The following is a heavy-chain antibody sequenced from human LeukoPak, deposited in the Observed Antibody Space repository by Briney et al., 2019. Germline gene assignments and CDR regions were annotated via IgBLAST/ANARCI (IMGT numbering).Heavy chain of an antibody. Sequence: SVRVSCKASGGTFIIYAISWVRQAPGQGLEWMGGIIPIFGTANYAQKFQGRVTITADESTSTAYMELSSLRSEDTAVYYCARGRAVLYYFDYWGQGTLVTVSS. V-gene: IGHV1-69*13. CDR1: GGTFIIYA. D-gene: IGHD6-19*01. CDR2: IIPIFGTA. J-gene: IGHJ4*02. CDR3: ARGRAVLYYFDY.